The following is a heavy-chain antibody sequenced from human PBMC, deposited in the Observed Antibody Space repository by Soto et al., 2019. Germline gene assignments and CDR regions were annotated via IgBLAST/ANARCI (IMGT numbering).Heavy chain of an antibody. CDR1: GFTFSNYV. Sequence: GGSLRLSCAASGFTFSNYVMSWVRQAPGKGLEWVSGISDSGGRTFYPDFVKGRFTISRDNSKNTLYLQMNSLRAEDTAVYYCAKVSPEEMATRKTDAFDIWGQGTMVTVSS. D-gene: IGHD5-12*01. CDR3: AKVSPEEMATRKTDAFDI. V-gene: IGHV3-23*01. J-gene: IGHJ3*02. CDR2: ISDSGGRT.